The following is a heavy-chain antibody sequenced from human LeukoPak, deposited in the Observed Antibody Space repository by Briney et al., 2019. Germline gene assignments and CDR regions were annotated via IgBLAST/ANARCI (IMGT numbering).Heavy chain of an antibody. CDR1: GFTFSSYA. CDR2: IYSGGST. J-gene: IGHJ4*02. Sequence: GGSLRLSCAASGFTFSSYAMSWVRQAPGKGLEWVSVIYSGGSTYYADSVKGRFTISRDNSKNTLYLQMNSLRAEDTAVYYCARLGDYYGSGSYYYFDYWGQGTLVTVSS. D-gene: IGHD3-10*01. V-gene: IGHV3-53*01. CDR3: ARLGDYYGSGSYYYFDY.